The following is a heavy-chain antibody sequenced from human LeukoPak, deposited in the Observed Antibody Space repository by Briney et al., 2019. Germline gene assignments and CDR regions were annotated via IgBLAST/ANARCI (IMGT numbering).Heavy chain of an antibody. Sequence: SETLSLTCTVSGGSISSYSWSWIRQPAGKGLEWIGRIYTSGSTKYNPSLTSQVTMSVDTSKNQFSLKLRSVTAADTAVYYCARAVHCSGGSCYFDYWGQGTLVTVSS. CDR1: GGSISSYS. V-gene: IGHV4-4*07. CDR2: IYTSGST. J-gene: IGHJ4*02. CDR3: ARAVHCSGGSCYFDY. D-gene: IGHD2-15*01.